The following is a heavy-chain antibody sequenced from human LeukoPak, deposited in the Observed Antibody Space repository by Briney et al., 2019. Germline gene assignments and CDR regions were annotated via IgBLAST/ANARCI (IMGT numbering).Heavy chain of an antibody. CDR2: INPNSGRT. CDR3: ARTREYSSTWFFPPFDP. D-gene: IGHD6-13*01. Sequence: GASVKVSCKASGYTFTGYYMNWVRQAPGQGLEWMGWINPNSGRTNYAHNFQGRVTLTRDPSISTAYMELTGLTSNDTGVYYCARTREYSSTWFFPPFDPWGQGTLVTVSS. J-gene: IGHJ5*02. V-gene: IGHV1-2*02. CDR1: GYTFTGYY.